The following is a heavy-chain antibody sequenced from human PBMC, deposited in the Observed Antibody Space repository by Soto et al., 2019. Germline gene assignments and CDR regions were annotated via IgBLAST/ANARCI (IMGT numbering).Heavy chain of an antibody. D-gene: IGHD6-19*01. CDR1: GDSVSSNSAA. CDR3: AREEDAEYSSGWARVDY. CDR2: TYYRSKWYN. V-gene: IGHV6-1*01. Sequence: SQTLSLTCAIPGDSVSSNSAAWNWIRQSPSRGLEWLGRTYYRSKWYNDYAVSVKSRITINPDTSKNQFSLQLNSVTPEDTAVYYCAREEDAEYSSGWARVDYWGQGTLVTVSS. J-gene: IGHJ4*02.